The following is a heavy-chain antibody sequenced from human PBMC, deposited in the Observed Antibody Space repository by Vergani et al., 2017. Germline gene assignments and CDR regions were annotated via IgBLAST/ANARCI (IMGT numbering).Heavy chain of an antibody. D-gene: IGHD4-17*01. CDR1: GFTFTNFA. J-gene: IGHJ4*02. CDR3: ARTSTTVTTDFGY. V-gene: IGHV3-23*01. CDR2: ISGSGGFT. Sequence: EVQLLESGGNLVQPGGSLRLSCAASGFTFTNFAMTWVRQAPGEGLEWVSGISGSGGFTYYADSVKGRFTISRDNSKNTMFLQMNNLRAEDTAVYYCARTSTTVTTDFGYWGQGTLVTVSS.